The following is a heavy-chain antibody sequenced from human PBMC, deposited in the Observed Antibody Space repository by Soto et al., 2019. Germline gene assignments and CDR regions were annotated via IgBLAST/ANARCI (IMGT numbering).Heavy chain of an antibody. Sequence: GSLRLSCAASGFTFSDYYMSWIRQAPGKGLEWFSYISSSGSTIYYADSVKGRFTISRDNAKNSLYLQMNSLRAEDTAVYYCARPVLRYFDWLFPRYYMDVWGKGTTVTVSS. V-gene: IGHV3-11*01. D-gene: IGHD3-9*01. CDR3: ARPVLRYFDWLFPRYYMDV. CDR1: GFTFSDYY. CDR2: ISSSGSTI. J-gene: IGHJ6*03.